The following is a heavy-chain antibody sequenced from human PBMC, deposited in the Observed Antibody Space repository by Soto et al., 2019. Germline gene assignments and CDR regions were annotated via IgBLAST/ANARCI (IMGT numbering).Heavy chain of an antibody. CDR1: GGSISSYY. V-gene: IGHV4-59*01. CDR3: ARVDGDYGFDY. CDR2: IYYSGST. Sequence: QVQLQESGPGLVKPSETLSLTCTVSGGSISSYYWSWIRQPPGKGLEWIGYIYYSGSTNYNPSLKSRVTISVDTSKNQFSLKLSSVTAADTAVYYSARVDGDYGFDYWGQGTLVTVSS. J-gene: IGHJ4*02. D-gene: IGHD4-17*01.